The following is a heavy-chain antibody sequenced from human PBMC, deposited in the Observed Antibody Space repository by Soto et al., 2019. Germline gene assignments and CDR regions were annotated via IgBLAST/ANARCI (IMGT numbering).Heavy chain of an antibody. D-gene: IGHD2-15*01. Sequence: SETLSLTCTVSGGSVSSGSYYWTWMRQPPGKGLEWMGDIKYSGSTNYNPSLKRRVTISVDTSKNPFSLKLSSVTAADTAVYYCARGETRSGGSCSTHWGQGTLVTVSS. V-gene: IGHV4-61*01. CDR3: ARGETRSGGSCSTH. CDR1: GGSVSSGSYY. CDR2: IKYSGST. J-gene: IGHJ1*01.